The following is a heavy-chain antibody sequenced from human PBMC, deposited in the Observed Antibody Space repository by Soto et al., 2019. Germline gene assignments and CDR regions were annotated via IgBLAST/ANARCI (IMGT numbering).Heavy chain of an antibody. J-gene: IGHJ5*02. CDR3: ASSEATGLDH. CDR2: AHHSGRT. Sequence: QVQLQESGPGLVKPSGTLSLTCTVSGVSMTSSNWWNWVRQSPGEGLEWIGEAHHSGRTNYNPSLKSRVTISVDKSKNQFSLKLSSVTAADTSVYYCASSEATGLDHWGPGSLVTVST. V-gene: IGHV4-4*02. CDR1: GVSMTSSNW.